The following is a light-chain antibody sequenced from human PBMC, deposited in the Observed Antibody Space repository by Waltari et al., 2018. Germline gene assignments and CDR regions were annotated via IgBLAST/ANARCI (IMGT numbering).Light chain of an antibody. CDR1: QSVVNY. J-gene: IGKJ1*01. CDR3: QQRSNWPGT. Sequence: EIVLTQSPGTLSLSPGERATLSCRASQSVVNYLAWYQQKPGQAPRLLISGAYNRATGIPARFSGSGSGTDFTLTISSLEPEDFAVYYCQQRSNWPGTFGQGTKVEIK. V-gene: IGKV3-11*01. CDR2: GAY.